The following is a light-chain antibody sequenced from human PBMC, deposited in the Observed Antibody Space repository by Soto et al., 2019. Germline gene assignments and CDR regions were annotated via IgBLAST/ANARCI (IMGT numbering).Light chain of an antibody. CDR1: SSDVGAYDF. Sequence: QSALTQPASVSGSPGQSITISCTGTSSDVGAYDFVSWYQHYPGKAPKLVTFDVTHRPPGISDRFSGSKSFNTASLTISGRRAEAGAFYHCSPYTTRSPRVFGGGTNLPVL. CDR2: DVT. CDR3: SPYTTRSPRV. V-gene: IGLV2-14*01. J-gene: IGLJ2*01.